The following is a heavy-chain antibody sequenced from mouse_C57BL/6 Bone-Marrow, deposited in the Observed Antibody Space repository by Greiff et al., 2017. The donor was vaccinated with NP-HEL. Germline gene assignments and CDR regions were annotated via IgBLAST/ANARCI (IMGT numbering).Heavy chain of an antibody. CDR2: ISSGGDYI. CDR1: GFTFSSYA. Sequence: EVKLVESGEGLVKPGGSLKLSCAASGFTFSSYAMSWVRQTPEKRLEWVAYISSGGDYIYYADTVKGRFTISRDNARNTLYLQMSSLKSEDTAMYYCTREIYYDYSYYFDYWGQGTTLTVSS. V-gene: IGHV5-9-1*02. CDR3: TREIYYDYSYYFDY. J-gene: IGHJ2*01. D-gene: IGHD2-4*01.